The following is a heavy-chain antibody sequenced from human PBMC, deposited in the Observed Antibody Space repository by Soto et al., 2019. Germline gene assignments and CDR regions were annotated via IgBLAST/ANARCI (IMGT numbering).Heavy chain of an antibody. Sequence: EMKLLESGGGLVQPGESLRLSCAASGFTFSSYAMTWVRQAPGKGLEWVSGISGSGDRTYYADSVKGRFTISRDNFKNTLYLQTDSLRAEATAVYYGAKDFRGIVPVACDIWGQGTVVNVSS. CDR1: GFTFSSYA. J-gene: IGHJ3*02. CDR3: AKDFRGIVPVACDI. V-gene: IGHV3-23*01. CDR2: ISGSGDRT. D-gene: IGHD3-16*01.